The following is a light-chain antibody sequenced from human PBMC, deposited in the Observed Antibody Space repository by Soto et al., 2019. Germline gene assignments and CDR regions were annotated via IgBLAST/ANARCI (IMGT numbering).Light chain of an antibody. V-gene: IGKV1-5*02. Sequence: PITNSAYSLSPSVVYGVTTICRASRSISDWLAWYQQKPGKAPELLIFDASNLKSGASSRFSGSGSGTEFTLTISSLQPDDFATYYCQQDNSYTWRFGQGTKVDI. CDR3: QQDNSYTWR. CDR1: RSISDW. J-gene: IGKJ1*01. CDR2: DAS.